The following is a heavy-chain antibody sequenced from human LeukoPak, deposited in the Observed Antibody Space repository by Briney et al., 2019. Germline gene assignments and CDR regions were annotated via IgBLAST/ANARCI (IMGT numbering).Heavy chain of an antibody. V-gene: IGHV3-23*01. CDR1: AFTFRNYA. D-gene: IGHD5-18*01. Sequence: GGSLSLPCAPSAFTFRNYAMNWVRQAPGKGLEWVSVISGSGDGTYYADSVKGRFTISRDNSKNTLYLQMKSLRAEDTAVYYCAKAGEQQWLRMHFDNWGQGTLVTVSS. J-gene: IGHJ4*02. CDR2: ISGSGDGT. CDR3: AKAGEQQWLRMHFDN.